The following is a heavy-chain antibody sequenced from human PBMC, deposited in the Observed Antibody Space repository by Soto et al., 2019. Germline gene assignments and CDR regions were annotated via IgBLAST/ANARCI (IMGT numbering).Heavy chain of an antibody. J-gene: IGHJ5*02. CDR1: GFTFSSYA. CDR2: ISGSGGST. CDR3: AKDNYCGGDCYQENWFDP. Sequence: EVQLLESGGGLVQPGGSLRLSCAASGFTFSSYAMSWVRQAPGKGLEWVSAISGSGGSTYYADSVKGRFTISRDNSKNTLYLQMNSLGAVDTAVYYCAKDNYCGGDCYQENWFDPWGQGTLVTVSS. D-gene: IGHD2-21*02. V-gene: IGHV3-23*01.